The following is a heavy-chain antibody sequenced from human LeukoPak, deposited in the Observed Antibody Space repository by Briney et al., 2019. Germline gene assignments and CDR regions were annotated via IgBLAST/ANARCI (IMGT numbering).Heavy chain of an antibody. J-gene: IGHJ4*02. Sequence: PGRSLRLSCAASGFTFDDYAMHWVRQAPGKGLEWVSGINWNSGTIGYVDSVMGRFTISRDNAKNSLYLQMSSLRVEDTAVYYCARDQYRSSSIVFDYWGQGTLVTVSS. V-gene: IGHV3-9*01. CDR3: ARDQYRSSSIVFDY. CDR1: GFTFDDYA. D-gene: IGHD6-6*01. CDR2: INWNSGTI.